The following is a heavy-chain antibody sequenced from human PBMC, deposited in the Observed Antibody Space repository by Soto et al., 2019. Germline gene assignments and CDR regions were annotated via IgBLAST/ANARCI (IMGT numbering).Heavy chain of an antibody. CDR1: GFTFSSYW. Sequence: EVQLVESGGGLVQPGGSLRLSCAASGFTFSSYWMSWVRQAPGMGLEWLAIIKKDGSETHYVDAVKGRFTISRDNAKNSLFLQMNSLRPDATAVYYCARGAGWESDYWGQGTLVTVS. J-gene: IGHJ4*02. CDR2: IKKDGSET. V-gene: IGHV3-7*03. CDR3: ARGAGWESDY. D-gene: IGHD1-26*01.